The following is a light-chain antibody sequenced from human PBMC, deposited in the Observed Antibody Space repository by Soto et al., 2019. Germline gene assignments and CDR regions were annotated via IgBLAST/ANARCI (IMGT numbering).Light chain of an antibody. CDR3: QQHHKWPLT. J-gene: IGKJ4*01. Sequence: EIVMTQSPATLSVSPGEGATLTCTASESINNNLAWYQQKPGQAPRLLIYAAPTRATGFPARFSGSGSGTEFTLTISSLQSEDFAVYYCQQHHKWPLTFGGGTKVDIK. V-gene: IGKV3-15*01. CDR2: AAP. CDR1: ESINNN.